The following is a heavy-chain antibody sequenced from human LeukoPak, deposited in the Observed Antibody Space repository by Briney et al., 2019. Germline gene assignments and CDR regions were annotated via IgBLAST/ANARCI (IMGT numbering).Heavy chain of an antibody. V-gene: IGHV3-21*01. CDR3: ARAYGSGTLDWFDP. CDR1: GFTFSGYS. Sequence: GGSLRLSCAASGFTFSGYSMNWVRQAPGKGLEWVSSISSSSSYIYYADSVKGRFTISRDNAKNSLYLQMNSLRAEDTAVYYCARAYGSGTLDWFDPWGQGTLVTVSS. J-gene: IGHJ5*02. D-gene: IGHD3-10*01. CDR2: ISSSSSYI.